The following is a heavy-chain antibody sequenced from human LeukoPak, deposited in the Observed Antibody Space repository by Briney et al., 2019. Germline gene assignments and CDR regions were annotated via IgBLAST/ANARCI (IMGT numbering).Heavy chain of an antibody. Sequence: SETLSLTCTVSGGSVSSGSYYWSWIRQPPGKGLEWIGYIYYSGSTNYNPSLKSRVTISVDTSKNQFSLKLSSVTAADTAVYYCARENYDSRGYYSYYFDYWGQGTLVTVSS. J-gene: IGHJ4*02. CDR2: IYYSGST. CDR3: ARENYDSRGYYSYYFDY. CDR1: GGSVSSGSYY. V-gene: IGHV4-61*01. D-gene: IGHD3-22*01.